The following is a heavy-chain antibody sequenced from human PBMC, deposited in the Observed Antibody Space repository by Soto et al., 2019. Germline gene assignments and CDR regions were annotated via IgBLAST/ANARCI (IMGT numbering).Heavy chain of an antibody. CDR2: IRGSGGRT. D-gene: IGHD3-10*01. CDR3: AKDFLSGTYFFWFDP. CDR1: GFTFGTYA. J-gene: IGHJ5*02. Sequence: GGSLRLSCAASGFTFGTYAMSWVRQAPGKGLEWVSGIRGSGGRTYYADSVKGRFIISRDNSKNTLYLQMNSLRAEDTAVYYCAKDFLSGTYFFWFDPWGQGTLVTVSS. V-gene: IGHV3-23*01.